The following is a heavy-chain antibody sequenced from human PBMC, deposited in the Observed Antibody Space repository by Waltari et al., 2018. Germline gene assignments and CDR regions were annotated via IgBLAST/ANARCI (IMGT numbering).Heavy chain of an antibody. CDR2: INPDRNNT. CDR3: ARGGTVDT. CDR1: GFNFNTYW. V-gene: IGHV3-74*01. J-gene: IGHJ5*02. Sequence: EVQLVESGGGFVQLGGSLKLSCTASGFNFNTYWMNWVRQAPGKGPMWVSRINPDRNNTIYADSVRGGFTSSRDNGKSTLCLQRTSLRPDYSAVYYCARGGTVDTWGQGTLVTVSS.